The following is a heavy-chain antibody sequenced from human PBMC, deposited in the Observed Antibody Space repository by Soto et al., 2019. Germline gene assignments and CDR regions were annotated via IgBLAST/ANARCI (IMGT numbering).Heavy chain of an antibody. CDR2: IRSKANSYAT. J-gene: IGHJ5*02. D-gene: IGHD6-13*01. V-gene: IGHV3-73*02. CDR1: GFTFSGSA. CDR3: TIIAAAGDWERRGNWFDP. Sequence: EVQLVESGGGLVQPGGSLKLSCAASGFTFSGSAMHWVRQASGKGLEWVGRIRSKANSYATAYAASVKGRFTISRDDSKNTAYLQMNSLKTEDTAVYDCTIIAAAGDWERRGNWFDPWGQGTLVTVSS.